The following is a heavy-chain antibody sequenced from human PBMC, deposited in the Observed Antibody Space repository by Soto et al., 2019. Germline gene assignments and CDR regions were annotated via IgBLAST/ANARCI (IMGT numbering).Heavy chain of an antibody. D-gene: IGHD2-2*01. CDR3: ARGSVSAAMGGAFDI. V-gene: IGHV1-18*01. J-gene: IGHJ3*02. CDR1: GYTFTSYG. CDR2: INTDNGNT. Sequence: ASVKVSCKASGYTFTSYGISWVRQAPGQGLEWMGWINTDNGNTIDAQKLQGRVTMTTDKSTSTAYMELRSLRSDDTAVYYCARGSVSAAMGGAFDIWCQGTMVTVSS.